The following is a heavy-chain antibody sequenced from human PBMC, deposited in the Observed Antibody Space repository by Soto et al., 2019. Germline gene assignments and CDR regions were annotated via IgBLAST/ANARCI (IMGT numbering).Heavy chain of an antibody. V-gene: IGHV4-34*01. Sequence: PSATLSLTCAVYGGSFSGYYWSWIRQPPGKGLEWIGEINHSGSTYYNPSLKSRVTISVDTSKNQFSLKLSSVTAADTALYYCARFRRDGLYYFDYWGQKTLVTVSS. J-gene: IGHJ4*02. CDR3: ARFRRDGLYYFDY. CDR1: GGSFSGYY. CDR2: INHSGST. D-gene: IGHD2-21*02.